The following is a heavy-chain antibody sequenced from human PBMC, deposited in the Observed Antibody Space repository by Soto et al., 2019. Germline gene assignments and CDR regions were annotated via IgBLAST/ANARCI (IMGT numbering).Heavy chain of an antibody. Sequence: SETLSLTCTFSGGSISSSSYYWGWIRQPPGKGLEWIGYIYYSGSTNYNPSLKSRVTISVDTSKNQFSLKLSSVTAADTAVYYCARRYGGNLDYWGQGTLVTVSS. V-gene: IGHV4-61*05. CDR2: IYYSGST. J-gene: IGHJ4*02. CDR1: GGSISSSSYY. CDR3: ARRYGGNLDY. D-gene: IGHD1-26*01.